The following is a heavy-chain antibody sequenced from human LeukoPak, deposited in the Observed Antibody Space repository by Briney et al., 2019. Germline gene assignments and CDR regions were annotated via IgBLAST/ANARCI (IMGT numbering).Heavy chain of an antibody. V-gene: IGHV1-46*03. Sequence: ASVKVSCKASGYTFTSYGISWVRQAPGQGLEWMGIINPSGGSTSYAQKFQGRVTMTRDTSTSTVYMELSSLGSEDTAVYYCSRGIYSYGNFDYWGQGTLVTVSS. J-gene: IGHJ4*02. CDR3: SRGIYSYGNFDY. CDR1: GYTFTSYG. D-gene: IGHD5-18*01. CDR2: INPSGGST.